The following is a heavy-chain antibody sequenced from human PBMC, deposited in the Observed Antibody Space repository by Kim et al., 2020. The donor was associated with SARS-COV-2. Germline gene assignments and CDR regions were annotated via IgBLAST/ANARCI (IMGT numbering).Heavy chain of an antibody. V-gene: IGHV5-51*01. CDR3: ARQWQQYYDY. D-gene: IGHD6-13*01. Sequence: GASLKISCQVSGDTFTDYWIGWVRQMPGKGLEWMGMIYPGSSETRYSPSFQGQVTFSVDKSINTAYVQWSSLKASDTAMYYCARQWQQYYDYWGQGTLVTVSS. CDR1: GDTFTDYW. J-gene: IGHJ4*02. CDR2: IYPGSSET.